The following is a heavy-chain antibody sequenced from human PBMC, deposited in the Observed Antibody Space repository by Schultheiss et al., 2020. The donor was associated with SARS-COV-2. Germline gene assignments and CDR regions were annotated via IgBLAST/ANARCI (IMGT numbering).Heavy chain of an antibody. D-gene: IGHD1-14*01. V-gene: IGHV3-64*02. Sequence: GESLKISCAASGFTFSSYAMHWVRQAPGKGLEYVSAISSNGGSTYYADSVKGRFTISRDNSKNTLYLQMNSLRAEDTAVYYCAREITYYYGMDVWGQGTTVTVSS. CDR2: ISSNGGST. CDR1: GFTFSSYA. J-gene: IGHJ6*02. CDR3: AREITYYYGMDV.